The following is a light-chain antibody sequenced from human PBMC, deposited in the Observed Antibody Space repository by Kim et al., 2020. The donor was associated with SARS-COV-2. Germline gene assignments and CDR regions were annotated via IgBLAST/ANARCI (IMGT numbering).Light chain of an antibody. CDR2: GAS. CDR3: QQYKNWWT. Sequence: SVSPGGSATLSSSASQSVSIDLAWYQQKPGQAPSLLIYGASTRATGIPARCSGSGSGTEFTFTISSLQSEDFAVYYCQQYKNWWTFGQGTKVDIK. J-gene: IGKJ1*01. CDR1: QSVSID. V-gene: IGKV3-15*01.